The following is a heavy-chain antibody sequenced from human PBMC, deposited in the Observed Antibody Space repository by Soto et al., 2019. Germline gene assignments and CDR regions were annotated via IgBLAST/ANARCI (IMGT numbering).Heavy chain of an antibody. J-gene: IGHJ6*03. D-gene: IGHD2-2*01. V-gene: IGHV3-66*01. CDR2: IYSGGST. CDR1: GFTVSSNY. Sequence: EVQLVESGGGLVQPGGSLRLSCAASGFTVSSNYMSWVRQAPGKGLEWVSVIYSGGSTYYADSVKGRFTISRDNSKNTLYLQMNSLRAEHTAVYYCARVGYCSSTSCYPHYYYYMDVWGKGTTVTVSS. CDR3: ARVGYCSSTSCYPHYYYYMDV.